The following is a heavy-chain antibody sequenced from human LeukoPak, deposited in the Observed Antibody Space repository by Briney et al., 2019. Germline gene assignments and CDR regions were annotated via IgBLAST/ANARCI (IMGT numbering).Heavy chain of an antibody. J-gene: IGHJ5*02. V-gene: IGHV3-74*01. D-gene: IGHD3-16*02. Sequence: AGGSLRLSCAASGFTFSSYWMHWVRQAPGKGLVWVSRINSDGSSTSYAASVKGRFTISRDNAKNSLYLQMNSLRAEDTAVYYCARAGFMITFGGVISWGQGTLVTVSS. CDR3: ARAGFMITFGGVIS. CDR1: GFTFSSYW. CDR2: INSDGSST.